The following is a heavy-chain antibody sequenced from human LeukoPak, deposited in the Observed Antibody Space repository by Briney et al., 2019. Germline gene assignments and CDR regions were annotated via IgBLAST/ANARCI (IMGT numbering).Heavy chain of an antibody. CDR2: ICSSGST. V-gene: IGHV4-39*01. D-gene: IGHD1-26*01. CDR1: GVSISGSSYY. J-gene: IGHJ4*01. CDR3: AKSGGYCVVDY. Sequence: SETLSLTCTVSGVSISGSSYYWGWLRQPPGKGLECIGSICSSGSTYYNASLDRRTTTSIKTSKNQISLRLNSVTAADTAMYYCAKSGGYCVVDYWGQGTLVTVSS.